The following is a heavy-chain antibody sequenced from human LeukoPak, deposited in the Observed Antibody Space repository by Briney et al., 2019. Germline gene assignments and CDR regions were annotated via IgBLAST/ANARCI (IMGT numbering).Heavy chain of an antibody. J-gene: IGHJ2*01. CDR3: ARRVYCTGGACRNWYFDL. Sequence: SQTLSLTCNVSGGSISSTTYYWGWIRQPPGKGLEWIGSIYYDGRTYYNPSLQSRLTISVDTSKNQFSLRLISVTAADTAVYYCARRVYCTGGACRNWYFDLWGRGTLVTVSS. D-gene: IGHD2-8*02. CDR2: IYYDGRT. V-gene: IGHV4-39*01. CDR1: GGSISSTTYY.